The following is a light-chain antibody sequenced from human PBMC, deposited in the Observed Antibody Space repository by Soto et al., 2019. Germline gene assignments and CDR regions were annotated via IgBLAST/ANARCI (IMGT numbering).Light chain of an antibody. V-gene: IGLV1-44*01. CDR2: SDN. J-gene: IGLJ3*02. CDR1: RSNIGSNY. CDR3: AAWDDSLNGLL. Sequence: QSVLTQPPSASGTPGQRVTISCSGGRSNIGSNYVYWYQQLPGTAPKLPIYSDNRRPSGVPDRFSGSKSGTSASLAISGLQSEDEAEYYCAAWDDSLNGLLFGGGTKLTVL.